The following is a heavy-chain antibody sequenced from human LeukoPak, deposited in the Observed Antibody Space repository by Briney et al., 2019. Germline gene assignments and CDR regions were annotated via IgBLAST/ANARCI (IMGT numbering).Heavy chain of an antibody. CDR1: GGSISSSSYY. CDR3: ARRKINSGYLDY. V-gene: IGHV4-39*01. D-gene: IGHD3-22*01. Sequence: SSETLSLTCTVSGGSISSSSYYWGWIRQPPGKGLEWIGSIYYSGSTYYNPSLKSRVTISVDTSKNQFSLKLSSVTAADTAVYYCARRKINSGYLDYWGQGTLVTVSS. J-gene: IGHJ4*02. CDR2: IYYSGST.